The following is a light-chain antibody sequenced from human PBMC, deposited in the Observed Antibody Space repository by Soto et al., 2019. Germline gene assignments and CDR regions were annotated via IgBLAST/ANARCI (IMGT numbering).Light chain of an antibody. Sequence: QSVLTQPPSASGTPGQRVTISCSGSRSNIGSNTVNWYQKLPGTAPQLLIFSNNQRPSGVPDRFSGSKSGASASLAISGLQSEDEADYYCATWDDSLNGVVFGGGTKLTVL. CDR3: ATWDDSLNGVV. CDR2: SNN. CDR1: RSNIGSNT. J-gene: IGLJ2*01. V-gene: IGLV1-44*01.